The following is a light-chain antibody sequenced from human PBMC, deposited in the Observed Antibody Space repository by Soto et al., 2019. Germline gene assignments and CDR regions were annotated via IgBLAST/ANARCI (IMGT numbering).Light chain of an antibody. CDR3: QQFGISPWT. V-gene: IGKV3-15*01. J-gene: IGKJ1*01. CDR1: QSVSSN. Sequence: EIVMTQSPATLSVSPGERATLSCRASQSVSSNLAWYQQKPGQGPRLLIYGASTRATGIPGRFSGSGSGTEFTLTISSLQSEDFAVYYSQQFGISPWTFGQGTKVEMK. CDR2: GAS.